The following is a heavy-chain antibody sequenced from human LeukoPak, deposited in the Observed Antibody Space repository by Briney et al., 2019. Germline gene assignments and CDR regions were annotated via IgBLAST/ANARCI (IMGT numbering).Heavy chain of an antibody. CDR3: AKDRDGSGSYYY. CDR2: ISGSGGST. CDR1: GFTFSNYA. J-gene: IGHJ4*02. Sequence: GGSLRLSCAASGFTFSNYAMSWVRQAPGKGLEWVSAISGSGGSTYYADSVKGRFTISRDNTKNTLYLQMKSLRAEDTGLYYCAKDRDGSGSYYYWGQGTLVTVSS. V-gene: IGHV3-23*01. D-gene: IGHD3-10*01.